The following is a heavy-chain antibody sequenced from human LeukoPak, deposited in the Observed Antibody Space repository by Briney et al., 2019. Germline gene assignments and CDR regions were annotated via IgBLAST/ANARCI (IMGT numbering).Heavy chain of an antibody. CDR3: ARPTYYYDSSGLDY. V-gene: IGHV1-69*04. D-gene: IGHD3-22*01. CDR2: IIPILGIA. CDR1: GGTFSSYA. Sequence: SVKVSCKASGGTFSSYAISWVRQAPGQGLEWMGRIIPILGIANYAQKFQGRVTITADKSTNTAYMELSSLRSEDTAVYYCARPTYYYDSSGLDYWGQGTLVTVSS. J-gene: IGHJ4*02.